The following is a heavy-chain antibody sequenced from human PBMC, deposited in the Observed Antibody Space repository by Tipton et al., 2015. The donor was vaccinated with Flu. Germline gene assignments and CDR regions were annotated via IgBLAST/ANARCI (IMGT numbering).Heavy chain of an antibody. D-gene: IGHD3-16*01. J-gene: IGHJ4*02. V-gene: IGHV3-48*04. Sequence: SLRLSCAASRSTFSDYGMNWVRQAPGKGPEWVSYISTSSYTVYYADSVKGRFTISRDNSKNSLYLQMNSLRAEDTAIYYCARDLDIPIDILMETGGDDYWGQGTLVTVSS. CDR3: ARDLDIPIDILMETGGDDY. CDR2: ISTSSYTV. CDR1: RSTFSDYG.